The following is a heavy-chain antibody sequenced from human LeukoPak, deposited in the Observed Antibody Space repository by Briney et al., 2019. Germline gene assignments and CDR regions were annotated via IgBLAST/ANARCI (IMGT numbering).Heavy chain of an antibody. Sequence: PSETLSLTCTVSGYSISSGYYWGWIRQPPGKGREGTGNIYHSGSTYYNPSLKSRVTISVDTSKNQFSLKLSSVTAADTAVYYCAREGLPQYYYYYMDVWGKGTTVTVSS. CDR1: GYSISSGYY. CDR2: IYHSGST. CDR3: AREGLPQYYYYYMDV. D-gene: IGHD5-12*01. V-gene: IGHV4-38-2*02. J-gene: IGHJ6*03.